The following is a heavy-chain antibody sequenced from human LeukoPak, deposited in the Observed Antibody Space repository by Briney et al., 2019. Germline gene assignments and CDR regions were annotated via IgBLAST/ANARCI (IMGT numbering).Heavy chain of an antibody. V-gene: IGHV3-73*01. CDR3: TRRRGGGEFDY. J-gene: IGHJ4*02. D-gene: IGHD3-10*01. CDR1: GFIFSGSA. CDR2: IRINDNSDAT. Sequence: PGGSLRLSCAASGFIFSGSAMHWVRQASGKGLEWVGRIRINDNSDATAYGPSVRGRFTISRDDSKNTTYLQMNSLKTEDTAVYYCTRRRGGGEFDYWGQGTLVTVSS.